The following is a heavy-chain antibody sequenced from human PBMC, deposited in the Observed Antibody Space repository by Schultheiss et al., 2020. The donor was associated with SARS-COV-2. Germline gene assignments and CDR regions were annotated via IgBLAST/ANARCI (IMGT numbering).Heavy chain of an antibody. CDR1: GGSISSGGYY. CDR3: ARDRCWAHDFSTSCYHYYGMDV. Sequence: SQTLSLTCTVSGGSISSGGYYWSWIRQHPGKGLEWIGHIYYSGSTYYNPSLKSRVTIYVDTSKNQFSLKLSSVTAADTAVYYCARDRCWAHDFSTSCYHYYGMDVWGQGTTVTVSS. V-gene: IGHV4-31*03. D-gene: IGHD2-2*01. CDR2: IYYSGST. J-gene: IGHJ6*02.